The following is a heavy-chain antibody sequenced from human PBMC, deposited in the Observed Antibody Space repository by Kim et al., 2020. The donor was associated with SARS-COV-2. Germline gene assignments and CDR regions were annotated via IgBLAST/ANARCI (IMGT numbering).Heavy chain of an antibody. V-gene: IGHV1-69*04. D-gene: IGHD6-13*01. CDR3: ARDGSVSNIGVFFDY. Sequence: QKFQGRVTITADKSTSTAYMELSSLRSEDTAVYYCARDGSVSNIGVFFDYWGQGTLVTVSS. J-gene: IGHJ4*02.